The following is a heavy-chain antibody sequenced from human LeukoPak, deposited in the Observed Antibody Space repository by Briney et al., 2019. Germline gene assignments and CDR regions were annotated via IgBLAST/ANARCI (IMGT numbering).Heavy chain of an antibody. CDR1: GYTFTSYD. D-gene: IGHD6-13*01. CDR2: MNPNSGNT. Sequence: ASVKVSCKASGYTFTSYDINWVRQATGQGLEWMGWMNPNSGNTGYAQEFQGRVTMTRNTSISTAYMELSSLRSEDTAVYYCAREAPYSSSWYVSWFDPWGQGTLVTVSS. J-gene: IGHJ5*02. V-gene: IGHV1-8*01. CDR3: AREAPYSSSWYVSWFDP.